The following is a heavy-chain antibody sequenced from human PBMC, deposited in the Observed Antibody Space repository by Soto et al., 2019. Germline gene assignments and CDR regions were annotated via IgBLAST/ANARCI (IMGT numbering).Heavy chain of an antibody. CDR2: ISYDGSNT. J-gene: IGHJ5*02. V-gene: IGHV3-30*03. CDR1: GVSFNSYD. Sequence: QAHLVESGGGVVQPGTSLRLSCAASGVSFNSYDMHWVRQAPGKRPEWVAIISYDGSNTYYSDSVRGRFTISRDNSKDTLYLQMLSLRSEDTAIYYWARISRYCSGGDCHAWGQGTQVTVSS. CDR3: ARISRYCSGGDCHA. D-gene: IGHD2-15*01.